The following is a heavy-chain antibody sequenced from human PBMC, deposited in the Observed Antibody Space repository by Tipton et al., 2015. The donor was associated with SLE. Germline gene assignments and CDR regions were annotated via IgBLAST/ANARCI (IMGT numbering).Heavy chain of an antibody. CDR2: IYHTGST. J-gene: IGHJ5*02. Sequence: TLSLTCTVSGGSISRIGYYWSWIRQHPGKGLEWIGYIYHTGSTYYNPSLESRLTISIDTSKNQFSLRLTSMTPADTALYYCARSTDQNWFDPWGQGTQVTVSS. V-gene: IGHV4-31*03. CDR1: GGSISRIGYY. CDR3: ARSTDQNWFDP. D-gene: IGHD2-2*01.